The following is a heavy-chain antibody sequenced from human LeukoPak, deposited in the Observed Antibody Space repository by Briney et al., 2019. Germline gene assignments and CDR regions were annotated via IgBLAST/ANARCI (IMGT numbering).Heavy chain of an antibody. J-gene: IGHJ4*02. CDR3: ARGKGRWLQADY. V-gene: IGHV4-34*01. CDR2: INHSGST. CDR1: GGSFSGYY. D-gene: IGHD5-24*01. Sequence: KSSETPSLTCAVYGGSFSGYYWSWIRQPPGKGLEWIGEINHSGSTNYNPSLKSRVTISVDTSKNQFSLKLSSVTAADTAVYYCARGKGRWLQADYWGQGTLVTVSS.